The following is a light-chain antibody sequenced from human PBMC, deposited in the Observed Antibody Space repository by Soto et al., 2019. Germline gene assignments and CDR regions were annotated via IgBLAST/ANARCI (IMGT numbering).Light chain of an antibody. CDR2: ATS. V-gene: IGKV1-6*01. CDR3: LQDYSYPRT. CDR1: QDIRTE. J-gene: IGKJ1*01. Sequence: AIPMTQSPSSLSASVGDRVTITCRASQDIRTELGWYQQKPGNAPKLLIYATSILQSGVPSRFSGIGSGTDSTLTISSLQPEDFATYYCLQDYSYPRTFGQGTKVEIK.